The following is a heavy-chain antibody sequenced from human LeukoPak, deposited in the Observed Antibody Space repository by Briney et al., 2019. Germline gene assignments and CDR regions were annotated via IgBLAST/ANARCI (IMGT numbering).Heavy chain of an antibody. CDR3: ARSILRYYFDSSGYYPYYFDY. V-gene: IGHV4-4*02. J-gene: IGHJ4*02. CDR2: IYHSGTT. D-gene: IGHD3-22*01. CDR1: GGSISSSNW. Sequence: PSETLSLTCAVSGGSISSSNWWSWVRQPPGKGLEWIGEIYHSGTTNYNPSLKSRVTMSVDTSKNQFSLKLSSVTAADTAVYYCARSILRYYFDSSGYYPYYFDYWGQGMLVTVSS.